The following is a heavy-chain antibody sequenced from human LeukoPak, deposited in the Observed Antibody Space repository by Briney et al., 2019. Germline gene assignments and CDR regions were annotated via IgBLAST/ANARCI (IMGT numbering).Heavy chain of an antibody. Sequence: GGSLRLSCAASGFTFSSYAIHWVRQAPGKGLVWVSRINSDGSSTSYADSVKGRFTISRDNAKNTLYLQMNSLRAEDTAVYYCASHGYYKGYWGQGTLVTVSS. CDR1: GFTFSSYA. V-gene: IGHV3-74*01. J-gene: IGHJ4*02. D-gene: IGHD3-9*01. CDR3: ASHGYYKGY. CDR2: INSDGSST.